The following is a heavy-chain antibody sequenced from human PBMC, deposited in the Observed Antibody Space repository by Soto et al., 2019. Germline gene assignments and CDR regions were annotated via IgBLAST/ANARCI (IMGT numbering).Heavy chain of an antibody. J-gene: IGHJ5*02. CDR2: IYYSGST. CDR1: GGSISSYY. D-gene: IGHD6-19*01. CDR3: AKFTVAGTSHNWFDP. V-gene: IGHV4-59*01. Sequence: SETMSLTCTVSGGSISSYYCSWIRQPPGKGLEWIGYIYYSGSTNYNPSLKSRVTISVDTSKNQFSLKLSSVTAADTAVYYCAKFTVAGTSHNWFDPWGQGTLGTVSS.